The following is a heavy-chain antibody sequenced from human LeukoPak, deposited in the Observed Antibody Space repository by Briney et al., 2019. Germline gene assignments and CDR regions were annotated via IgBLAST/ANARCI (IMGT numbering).Heavy chain of an antibody. CDR3: ARSYSYGEDYYYYYGMDV. Sequence: GGSLRLSCAASGFTVSSNYMSWVRQAPGKGLEGVSVIYSGGSTYYADSVKGRFTISRHNSKNTLYLQMNSLRAEDTAVYYCARSYSYGEDYYYYYGMDVWGQGTTVTVSS. V-gene: IGHV3-53*04. CDR1: GFTVSSNY. J-gene: IGHJ6*02. CDR2: IYSGGST. D-gene: IGHD5-18*01.